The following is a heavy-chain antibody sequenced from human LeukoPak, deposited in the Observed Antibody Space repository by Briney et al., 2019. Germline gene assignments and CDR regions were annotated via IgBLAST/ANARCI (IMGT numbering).Heavy chain of an antibody. CDR2: ISYSGST. CDR3: AMHFRVGYCSGGSCSQIDY. J-gene: IGHJ4*02. CDR1: GGSINSGSYY. Sequence: PSETLSLTCTVSGGSINSGSYYRGWIRQPPGMGLEWIGTISYSGSTYYNPSLESRVTISVDTSKNQFSLKLSSVTAADTAVYYCAMHFRVGYCSGGSCSQIDYWGQGTLVTVSS. V-gene: IGHV4-39*01. D-gene: IGHD2-15*01.